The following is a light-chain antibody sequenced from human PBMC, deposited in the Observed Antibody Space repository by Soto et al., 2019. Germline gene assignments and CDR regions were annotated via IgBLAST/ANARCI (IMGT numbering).Light chain of an antibody. CDR3: QQRYHWPPLT. CDR2: DAT. CDR1: QSVVRY. Sequence: EIVLTQSPVTLSLSPGDTATLSCRASQSVVRYVAWYQQKPGQAPRLLIYDATIRASGIPARFSGSGAETDVSLTISSLEPEDFGVYYYQQRYHWPPLTFGGGTKVEVK. V-gene: IGKV3-11*01. J-gene: IGKJ4*01.